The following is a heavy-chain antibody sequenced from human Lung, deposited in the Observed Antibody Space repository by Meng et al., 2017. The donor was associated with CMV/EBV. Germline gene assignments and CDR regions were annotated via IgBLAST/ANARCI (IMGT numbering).Heavy chain of an antibody. V-gene: IGHV3-48*03. CDR1: GFIFSAYE. J-gene: IGHJ6*02. CDR2: IHARGHIV. CDR3: ARRLPYYGRDV. Sequence: GGSLRLSCAASGFIFSAYEIIWVRQAPGKGLEWVSYIHARGHIVHYADFVNGRFTISRDSAKNSVDLQMSSLRVEDTAVYYCARRLPYYGRDVWGQETTVTVSS.